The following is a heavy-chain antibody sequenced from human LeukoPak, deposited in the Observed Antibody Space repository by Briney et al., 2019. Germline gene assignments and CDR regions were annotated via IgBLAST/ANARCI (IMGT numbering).Heavy chain of an antibody. J-gene: IGHJ6*02. Sequence: PGGSLRLSCAASGFTFSSYAMHWVRQAPGKGLEWVAVISYDGSNKHYADSVKGRFTISRDNSKNTLYLQMNSLRAEDTAVYYCARDRLVLMVYAIESNGMDVWGQGTTVTVSS. CDR2: ISYDGSNK. CDR3: ARDRLVLMVYAIESNGMDV. CDR1: GFTFSSYA. D-gene: IGHD2-8*01. V-gene: IGHV3-30-3*01.